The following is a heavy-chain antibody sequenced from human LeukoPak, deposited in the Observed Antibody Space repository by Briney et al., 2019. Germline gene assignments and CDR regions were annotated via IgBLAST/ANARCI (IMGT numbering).Heavy chain of an antibody. D-gene: IGHD2-15*01. Sequence: NSSETLSLTCAVYGGSFSGYYWRWLRQPPGKGLEWIGEINHSGSTNYHPSLKSRVTKSVETPKKHSPPTLSPVTAADTAVYYCARLDVSGYCSGGSCPPPADRTPYYYYGMDVWGQGTTVTVSS. J-gene: IGHJ6*02. V-gene: IGHV4-34*01. CDR2: INHSGST. CDR3: ARLDVSGYCSGGSCPPPADRTPYYYYGMDV. CDR1: GGSFSGYY.